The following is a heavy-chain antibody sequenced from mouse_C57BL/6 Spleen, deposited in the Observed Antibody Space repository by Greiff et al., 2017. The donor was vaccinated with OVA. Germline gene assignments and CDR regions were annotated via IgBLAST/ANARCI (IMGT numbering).Heavy chain of an antibody. CDR2: IYPGSGNT. D-gene: IGHD2-4*01. J-gene: IGHJ1*03. Sequence: QVQLQQSGAELVRPGASVKLSCKASGYTFTDYYINWVKQRPGQGLEWIARIYPGSGNTYYNEKFKGKATLNAEKSSSTAYMQLSSLTSEDSAVYFCARWDGLPYWYFDVWGTGTTVTVSS. CDR1: GYTFTDYY. CDR3: ARWDGLPYWYFDV. V-gene: IGHV1-76*01.